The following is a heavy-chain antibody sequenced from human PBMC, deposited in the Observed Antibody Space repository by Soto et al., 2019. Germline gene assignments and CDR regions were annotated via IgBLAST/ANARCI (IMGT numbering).Heavy chain of an antibody. CDR2: INPNSGGT. J-gene: IGHJ4*02. CDR1: GYTFTGYY. CDR3: ARVKVGSSSSGFDY. D-gene: IGHD6-6*01. V-gene: IGHV1-2*02. Sequence: PSGKVSCKASGYTFTGYYMHWVRQAPGQGLEWMGWINPNSGGTNYAQKFQGRVTMTRDTSISTAYMELSRLRSDDTAVYYCARVKVGSSSSGFDYWGQGTLVTVSS.